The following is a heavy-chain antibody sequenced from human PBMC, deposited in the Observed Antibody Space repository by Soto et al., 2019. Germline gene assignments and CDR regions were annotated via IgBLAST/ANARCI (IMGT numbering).Heavy chain of an antibody. J-gene: IGHJ6*01. CDR2: MNPNSANT. Sequence: ASVKVSFKASGYTFTSYDINGVRQATGQGLEWMGWMNPNSANTGYAQKFQGRVTMTRNTSISTAYMELSSLRSEDTAVYYCAWGVLVHAAFYYYCYGMYVWAQGTTVSVS. CDR1: GYTFTSYD. V-gene: IGHV1-8*02. D-gene: IGHD2-2*01. CDR3: AWGVLVHAAFYYYCYGMYV.